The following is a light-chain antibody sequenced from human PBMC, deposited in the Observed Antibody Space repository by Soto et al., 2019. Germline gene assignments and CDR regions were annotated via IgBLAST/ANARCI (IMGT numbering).Light chain of an antibody. J-gene: IGKJ1*01. CDR2: GAS. V-gene: IGKV3-15*01. Sequence: EIVMTPSPGTLSLSPGERATLSCRASQSVSTNLAWYQQIPGQAPRLLIYGASTRATGIPARFSGSGSGTEFTLAISRLQSEYFAVYYCQHYNDWPQTFGLGTKVEIK. CDR3: QHYNDWPQT. CDR1: QSVSTN.